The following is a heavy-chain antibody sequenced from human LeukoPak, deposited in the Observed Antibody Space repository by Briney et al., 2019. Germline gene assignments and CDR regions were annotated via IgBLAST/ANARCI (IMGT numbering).Heavy chain of an antibody. CDR1: GFTFSSYA. CDR3: ARAESGYGLFDY. V-gene: IGHV3-30-3*01. CDR2: ISYDGSNK. Sequence: GRSLRLSCAASGFTFSSYAMHWVRQAPGKELEWVAVISYDGSNKYYADSVKGRFTISRDNSKNTLYLQMNSLRAEDTAVYYCARAESGYGLFDYWGQGTLVTVSS. J-gene: IGHJ4*02. D-gene: IGHD3-3*01.